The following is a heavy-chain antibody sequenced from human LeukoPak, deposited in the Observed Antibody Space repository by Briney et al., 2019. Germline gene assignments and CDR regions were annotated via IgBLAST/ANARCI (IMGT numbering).Heavy chain of an antibody. J-gene: IGHJ4*02. CDR1: GGSISSSSYY. V-gene: IGHV4-39*01. Sequence: SETLSLTCTVSGGSISSSSYYWGWIRQPPGKGLEWIGSIYYSGSTYYNPSFKSRVTISVDTSKNQFSLKLSSVTAADTAVYYCARTLRSTYYYDSSGYCFDYWGQGTLVTVSS. CDR3: ARTLRSTYYYDSSGYCFDY. CDR2: IYYSGST. D-gene: IGHD3-22*01.